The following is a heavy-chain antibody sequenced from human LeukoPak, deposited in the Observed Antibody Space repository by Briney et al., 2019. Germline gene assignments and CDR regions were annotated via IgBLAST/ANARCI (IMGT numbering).Heavy chain of an antibody. Sequence: VSVKVSCKASGYTFTSYGISWVRQAPGQGLEWMGWISAYNGNTNYAQKFQGRVTMTRDTSISTAYMELSRLRSDDTAVYYCARVGLYSSSSAYYFDYWGQGTLVTVSS. V-gene: IGHV1-18*01. J-gene: IGHJ4*02. CDR3: ARVGLYSSSSAYYFDY. D-gene: IGHD6-6*01. CDR1: GYTFTSYG. CDR2: ISAYNGNT.